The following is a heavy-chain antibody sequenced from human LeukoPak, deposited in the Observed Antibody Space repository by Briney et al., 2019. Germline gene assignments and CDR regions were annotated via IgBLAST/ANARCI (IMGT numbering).Heavy chain of an antibody. V-gene: IGHV4-34*01. CDR1: GGSFSGYY. D-gene: IGHD6-19*01. J-gene: IGHJ4*02. CDR3: ARHIGEGSGWYPSGIDY. Sequence: SETLSLTCAVYGGSFSGYYWSWIRQPPGKGLEWIGEINHSGSTNYNPSLKSRVTISVDTSKNQFSLKLSSVTAADTAVYYCARHIGEGSGWYPSGIDYWGQGTLVTVSS. CDR2: INHSGST.